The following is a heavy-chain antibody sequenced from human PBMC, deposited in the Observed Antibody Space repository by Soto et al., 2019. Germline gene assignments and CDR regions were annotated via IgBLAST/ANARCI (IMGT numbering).Heavy chain of an antibody. D-gene: IGHD5-12*01. CDR3: AKDSFINLRGYDSY. J-gene: IGHJ4*02. CDR1: GFTFSTYA. CDR2: ISGSGDST. Sequence: GGSLRLSCAASGFTFSTYAMIWVRQAPGKGLEWVSAISGSGDSTYYADSVKGRFTISRDNSKNTLYLQMSSLRAEDTAIYYCAKDSFINLRGYDSYWGQGTLVTVSS. V-gene: IGHV3-23*01.